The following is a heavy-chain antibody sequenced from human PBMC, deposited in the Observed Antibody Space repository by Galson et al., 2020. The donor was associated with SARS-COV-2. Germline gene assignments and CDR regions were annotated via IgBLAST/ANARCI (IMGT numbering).Heavy chain of an antibody. Sequence: RGSLRLSCAASGFTFSSYEMTWVRQAPGTGLEWVSYIISSGSTIYYADSVKGRFTISRDNAKNSLYLQMNSLRAEDTAVYYCARASYDFWSGYYLGFHYWGQGTLVTVSS. V-gene: IGHV3-48*03. CDR1: GFTFSSYE. CDR3: ARASYDFWSGYYLGFHY. CDR2: IISSGSTI. D-gene: IGHD3-3*01. J-gene: IGHJ4*02.